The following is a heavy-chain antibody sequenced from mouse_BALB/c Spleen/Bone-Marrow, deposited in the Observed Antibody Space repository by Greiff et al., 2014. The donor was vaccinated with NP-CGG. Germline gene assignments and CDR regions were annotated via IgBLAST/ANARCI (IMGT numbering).Heavy chain of an antibody. J-gene: IGHJ3*01. D-gene: IGHD1-2*01. CDR3: ARVKDYGYAWFVY. CDR2: IHPYDSKK. V-gene: IGHV1-61*01. CDR1: GYTFTSYW. Sequence: QVQLQQPGAELVRPGASVKLSCKASGYTFTSYWMHWIKQRPGQGLEWIGTIHPYDSKKHYNQKFKDKATLTVDKSSSTAYMQLCSLTSEDSAVYYCARVKDYGYAWFVYWGQGTRVPVPA.